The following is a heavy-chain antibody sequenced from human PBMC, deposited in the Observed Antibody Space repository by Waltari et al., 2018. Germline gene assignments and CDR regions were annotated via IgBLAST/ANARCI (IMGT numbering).Heavy chain of an antibody. CDR2: ISHSGKT. D-gene: IGHD3-10*01. Sequence: QVQLQESGPGLARPSETLSLSCLVSSFSIRSGYFWGWLRQPPGKGLEWIGSISHSGKTYYNPSLKSRVTMSVDTSNNHFALKLTSVTAADTAIYYCVRDLGGSGTSWFDAWGQGTLVTVSS. CDR1: SFSIRSGYF. V-gene: IGHV4-38-2*02. J-gene: IGHJ5*02. CDR3: VRDLGGSGTSWFDA.